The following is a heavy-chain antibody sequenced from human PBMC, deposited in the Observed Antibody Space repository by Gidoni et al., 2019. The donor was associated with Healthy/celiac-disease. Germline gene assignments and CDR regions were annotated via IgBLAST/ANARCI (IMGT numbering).Heavy chain of an antibody. J-gene: IGHJ4*02. Sequence: EVQLVESGGGLVQPGRSLRLSCAASGFTFDDYAMHWVRQAPGKGLEWVSGISWNSGSIGYADSVKGRFTISRDNAKNSLYLQMNSLRAEDTALYYCAKAKEMATILDYWGQGTLVTVSS. D-gene: IGHD5-12*01. CDR3: AKAKEMATILDY. CDR2: ISWNSGSI. V-gene: IGHV3-9*01. CDR1: GFTFDDYA.